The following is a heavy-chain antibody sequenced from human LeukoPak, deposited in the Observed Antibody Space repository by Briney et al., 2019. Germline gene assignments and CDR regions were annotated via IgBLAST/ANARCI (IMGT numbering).Heavy chain of an antibody. Sequence: GGSLRLSCAASGFTFSSYSMNWVRQAPGKGLEWISYISTSSTTIYDADSVKGRFTISRDNAKNSLYLQMNSLRAEDTAVYYCAELGITMIGGVWGKGTTVTISS. CDR3: AELGITMIGGV. J-gene: IGHJ6*04. D-gene: IGHD3-10*02. CDR2: ISTSSTTI. CDR1: GFTFSSYS. V-gene: IGHV3-48*04.